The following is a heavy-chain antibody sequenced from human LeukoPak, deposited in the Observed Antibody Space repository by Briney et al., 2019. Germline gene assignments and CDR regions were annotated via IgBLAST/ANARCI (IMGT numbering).Heavy chain of an antibody. CDR3: ASGFGIGFGDPLVYYYMDV. V-gene: IGHV4-59*08. CDR2: IYYSGST. D-gene: IGHD3-10*01. J-gene: IGHJ6*03. Sequence: SETLSLTCTVSGGSISSYYWSWIRQPPGKGLEWIGYIYYSGSTNYNPSLKSRVTISVDTSKNQFSLKLSSVTAADTAVYYCASGFGIGFGDPLVYYYMDVWGKGTTVTVSS. CDR1: GGSISSYY.